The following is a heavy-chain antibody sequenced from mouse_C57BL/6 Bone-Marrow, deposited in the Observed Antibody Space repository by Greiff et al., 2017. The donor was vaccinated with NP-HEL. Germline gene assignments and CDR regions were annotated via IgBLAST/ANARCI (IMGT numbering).Heavy chain of an antibody. Sequence: VHVKQSGAELVRPGASVKLSCTASGFTITDYYMHWVKQRPEQGLEWIGRIDPEGGDTEYAPKFQGKATMTADTSSNTAYLQLSSMTSEDTAVYYCTRDYYAMDYWGQGTSVTVSS. CDR1: GFTITDYY. J-gene: IGHJ4*01. V-gene: IGHV14-1*01. CDR3: TRDYYAMDY. CDR2: IDPEGGDT.